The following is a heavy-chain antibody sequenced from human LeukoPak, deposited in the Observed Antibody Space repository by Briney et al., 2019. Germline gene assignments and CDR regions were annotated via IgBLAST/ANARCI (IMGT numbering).Heavy chain of an antibody. D-gene: IGHD4-17*01. J-gene: IGHJ4*02. CDR1: GGSISSGGYC. CDR3: ARSGTVTTGNY. V-gene: IGHV4-31*02. CDR2: IYYSGTN. Sequence: PSETLSHSCTVSGGSISSGGYCWSCIRHHPGKYLESSGCIYYSGTNYYHPSLTSRVDIAVDTSKNQFSLKLSYVTAADTAVYYCARSGTVTTGNYWGQGTLVTVSS.